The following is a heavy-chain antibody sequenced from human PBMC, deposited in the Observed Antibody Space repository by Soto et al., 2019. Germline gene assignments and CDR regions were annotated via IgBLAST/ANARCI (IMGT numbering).Heavy chain of an antibody. V-gene: IGHV4-59*08. CDR1: GGSISSYY. J-gene: IGHJ5*02. CDR3: ARLVRAYGWFDP. Sequence: SETLSLTCTVSGGSISSYYWSWIRQPPGKGLEWIGYIYYSGGTNYNPSLKSRVTISVDTSKNQFSLKLSSVTAADTAVYYCARLVRAYGWFDPWGQGTLVTVSS. D-gene: IGHD2-21*01. CDR2: IYYSGGT.